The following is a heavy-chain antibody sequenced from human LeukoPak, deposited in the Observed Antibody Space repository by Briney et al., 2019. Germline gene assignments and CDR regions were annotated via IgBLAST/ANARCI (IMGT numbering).Heavy chain of an antibody. D-gene: IGHD3-22*01. CDR2: IYYSGST. CDR1: GVSISSSNSY. J-gene: IGHJ4*02. CDR3: ARHRTIYYDNGGYWV. V-gene: IGHV4-39*01. Sequence: TSETLSLTCTVSGVSISSSNSYWGWIRQPPGKGLEWIGSIYYSGSTYYNPSLKSRVTISVDTSKKQFSLKLSSVTAADTAVYYCARHRTIYYDNGGYWVWGQGTLVTVSS.